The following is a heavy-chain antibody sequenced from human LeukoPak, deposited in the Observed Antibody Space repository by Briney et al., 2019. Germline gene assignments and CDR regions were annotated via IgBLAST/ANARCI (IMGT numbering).Heavy chain of an antibody. CDR3: TFNLGSGSFGFDI. V-gene: IGHV4-39*07. D-gene: IGHD3-10*01. CDR2: IFYSGST. CDR1: GFTFSSYS. J-gene: IGHJ3*02. Sequence: GSLRLSCAASGFTFSSYSMNRVRQAPGKGLEWIGSIFYSGSTYYNPSLKSRVTVSLDTSKNQFSLKLSSVTAADTAVYYCTFNLGSGSFGFDIWGQGTMVTVSS.